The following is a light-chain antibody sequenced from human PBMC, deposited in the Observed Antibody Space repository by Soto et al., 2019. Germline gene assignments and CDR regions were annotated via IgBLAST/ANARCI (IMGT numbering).Light chain of an antibody. J-gene: IGLJ2*01. CDR3: QSYDTSLSVVV. CDR2: GNS. Sequence: QSVLTQPPSVSGATGQRVTISCTGSSYNIGEGYDVHWYQQLPGTAPKLLIYGNSNRPSGVPDRFSGSKSGTSASLAITGLQAEDEAGDYYQSYDTSLSVVVFGGGTKLAVL. V-gene: IGLV1-40*01. CDR1: SYNIGEGYD.